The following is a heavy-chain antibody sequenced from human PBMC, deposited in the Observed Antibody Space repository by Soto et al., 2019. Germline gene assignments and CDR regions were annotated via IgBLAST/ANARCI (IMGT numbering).Heavy chain of an antibody. V-gene: IGHV4-31*03. Sequence: QVQLQESGPGLVKPSQTLSLTCTVSGDSISSGDYYWGWIRHHPGRGLGWIGFIYYSGTTYYNPSLKSRVNISVDTSKNQFSLTVTSVTAADTAVYYCGRGTTVTIHNWFDPWGQGTLVTVSS. CDR1: GDSISSGDYY. J-gene: IGHJ5*02. CDR3: GRGTTVTIHNWFDP. CDR2: IYYSGTT. D-gene: IGHD4-17*01.